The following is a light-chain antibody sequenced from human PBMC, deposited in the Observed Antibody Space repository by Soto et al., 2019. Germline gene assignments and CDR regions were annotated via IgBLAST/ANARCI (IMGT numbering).Light chain of an antibody. CDR3: QQRSNSFG. Sequence: EIVLTQSPGTLSLSPGQGATLSCRASQSLSSIYLACYQQKPGQAPRLLIYRTSSRATGIPDRFSGSESETDFTLTISRLEPEDFAVYYCQQRSNSFGFGQGTRLEI. CDR1: QSLSSIY. V-gene: IGKV3D-20*02. CDR2: RTS. J-gene: IGKJ5*01.